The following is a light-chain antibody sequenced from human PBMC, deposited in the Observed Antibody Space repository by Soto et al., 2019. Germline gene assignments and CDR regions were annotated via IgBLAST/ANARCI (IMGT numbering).Light chain of an antibody. Sequence: DIQMTQSPSSLSASVGDRVTITCRASQSISTFLNWYQQKPGKAPNLLIFAASSLQSGVPSRFSGSGSGTDFTLTISGLQPEDSATYYCQESFTTRPTFGGGTKVEIK. CDR1: QSISTF. CDR3: QESFTTRPT. CDR2: AAS. J-gene: IGKJ4*01. V-gene: IGKV1-39*01.